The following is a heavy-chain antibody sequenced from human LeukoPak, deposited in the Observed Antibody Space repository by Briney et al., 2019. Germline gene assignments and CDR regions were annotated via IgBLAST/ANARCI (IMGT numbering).Heavy chain of an antibody. CDR1: GYTFTSYG. CDR2: ISAYNGNT. Sequence: ASVKVSCKASGYTFTSYGISWVRQAPGQGLEWMGWISAYNGNTNYAQKLQGRVTMTTDTSTSTAYMELRSLRSDDTAVYYCAREYHYDISGYYYPADYWGQGTLVTVSS. J-gene: IGHJ4*02. D-gene: IGHD3-22*01. CDR3: AREYHYDISGYYYPADY. V-gene: IGHV1-18*01.